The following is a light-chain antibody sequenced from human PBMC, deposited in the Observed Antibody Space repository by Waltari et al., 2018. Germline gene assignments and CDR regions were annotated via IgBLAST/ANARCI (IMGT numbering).Light chain of an antibody. J-gene: IGKJ1*01. CDR1: EDISYY. CDR3: QSYNRAPWT. Sequence: DIQMTQSPSSLSASIGDRVTITCRASEDISYYFNDLAWYQQKPGKVPKLLISAASTLQSGVPSRFSGSGSRTYFTLTISSLQPEDVATYYCQSYNRAPWTFGQGTKVEIK. V-gene: IGKV1-27*01. CDR2: AAS.